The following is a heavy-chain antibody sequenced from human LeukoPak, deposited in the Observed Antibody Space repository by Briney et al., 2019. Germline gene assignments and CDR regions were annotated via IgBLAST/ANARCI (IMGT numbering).Heavy chain of an antibody. Sequence: PGRSLRLSFAASGFTFDDYAMHWVRQAPGKGLEWVSGISWNSGSIGYADSVKGRFTISRDNAKNSLYLQMNSLRAEDTALYYCAKELHSSSWSFLDYYYGMDVWGQGTTVTVSS. CDR3: AKELHSSSWSFLDYYYGMDV. J-gene: IGHJ6*02. CDR1: GFTFDDYA. CDR2: ISWNSGSI. D-gene: IGHD6-13*01. V-gene: IGHV3-9*01.